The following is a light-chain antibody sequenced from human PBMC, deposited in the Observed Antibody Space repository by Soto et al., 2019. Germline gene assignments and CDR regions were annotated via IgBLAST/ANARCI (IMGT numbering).Light chain of an antibody. CDR1: SSDIGAYNY. V-gene: IGLV2-8*01. Sequence: QSALTQLPSASGSPGQSVTISCTGTSSDIGAYNYVSWFQQHPGEAPKLIISEVNKRPSGVPDRFSGSKSGNTASLTVSGLQAEDEADYYCTSYGGRDNLMFGGGTQLTVL. CDR3: TSYGGRDNLM. CDR2: EVN. J-gene: IGLJ3*02.